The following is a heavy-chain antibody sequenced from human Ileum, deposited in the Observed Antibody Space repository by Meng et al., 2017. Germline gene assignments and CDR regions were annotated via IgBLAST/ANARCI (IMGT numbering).Heavy chain of an antibody. V-gene: IGHV3-30*04. Sequence: GGSLRLSCAASGFTFSSYAMHWVRQAPGKGLEWVAVISYDGSNKYYADSVKGRFTISRDNSKNTLYLQMNSLRAEDTAVYYCARDRITMVRGVIIVYYYGMDVWGQGTTVTVSS. CDR1: GFTFSSYA. D-gene: IGHD3-10*01. CDR2: ISYDGSNK. J-gene: IGHJ6*02. CDR3: ARDRITMVRGVIIVYYYGMDV.